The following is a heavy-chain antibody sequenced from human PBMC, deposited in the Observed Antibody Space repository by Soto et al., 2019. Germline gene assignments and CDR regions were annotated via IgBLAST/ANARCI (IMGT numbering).Heavy chain of an antibody. Sequence: GGSLRLSCAASGFTFSSYAMSWVRQAPGKGLEWVSAISGSGGSTYYADSVKGRFTISRDNSKNTLYLQMNSLRAEDTAVYYCAIPYSGYDYYYFDYWGQGTLVTVSS. CDR3: AIPYSGYDYYYFDY. CDR2: ISGSGGST. CDR1: GFTFSSYA. D-gene: IGHD5-12*01. V-gene: IGHV3-23*01. J-gene: IGHJ4*02.